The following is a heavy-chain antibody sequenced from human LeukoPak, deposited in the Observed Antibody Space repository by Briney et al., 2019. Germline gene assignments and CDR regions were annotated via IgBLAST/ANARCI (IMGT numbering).Heavy chain of an antibody. V-gene: IGHV3-66*01. CDR2: IYSGGST. Sequence: GGSLRLSCAASGLTVSSNYMNWVRQAPGKGLEWVSVIYSGGSTYYADSVKGRFTISRDNSKNTLYLQMNSLRAEDTAVYYCARTTTVRGTYYMDVWGKGTTVTISS. D-gene: IGHD3-10*01. CDR1: GLTVSSNY. J-gene: IGHJ6*03. CDR3: ARTTTVRGTYYMDV.